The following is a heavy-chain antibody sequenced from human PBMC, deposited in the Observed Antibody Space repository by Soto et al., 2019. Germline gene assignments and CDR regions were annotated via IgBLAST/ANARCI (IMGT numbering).Heavy chain of an antibody. V-gene: IGHV1-2*04. CDR3: ARGELLTIVGVVTPNVHCGMDV. Sequence: ASVKVSCKASGYTFTGYYMHWVRQAPGQGLEWMGWINPNSGGTNYAQKFQGWVTMTRDTSISTAYMELSRLRSDDTAVYYCARGELLTIVGVVTPNVHCGMDVWGQGTTVTVSS. D-gene: IGHD3-3*01. J-gene: IGHJ6*02. CDR2: INPNSGGT. CDR1: GYTFTGYY.